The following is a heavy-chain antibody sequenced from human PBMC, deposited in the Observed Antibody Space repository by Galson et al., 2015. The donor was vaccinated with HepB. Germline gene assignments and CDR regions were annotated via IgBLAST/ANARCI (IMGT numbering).Heavy chain of an antibody. J-gene: IGHJ6*02. Sequence: QSGAEVTKPGESLKISCKGSGFSFASYWIGWVRQKPGKGLEWMGLIYPGDSDTRYSPSFQGQVTISADKSINTAYLQWSSLRASDTAIYYCARHSQTTASLDYYFFYGMDVWGQGTTVTVSS. D-gene: IGHD1-7*01. V-gene: IGHV5-51*01. CDR1: GFSFASYW. CDR3: ARHSQTTASLDYYFFYGMDV. CDR2: IYPGDSDT.